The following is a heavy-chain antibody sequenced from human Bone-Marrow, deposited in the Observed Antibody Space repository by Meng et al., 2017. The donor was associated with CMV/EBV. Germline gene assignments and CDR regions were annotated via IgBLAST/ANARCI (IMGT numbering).Heavy chain of an antibody. CDR2: IYSGGSST. V-gene: IGHV3-23*03. D-gene: IGHD3-10*01. Sequence: GESLKISCAASGFTFSSYAMSWVRQAPGKGLEWVSVIYSGGSSTYYADSVKGRFTISRDNSKNTLYLQMNSLRAEDTAVYYCARGITMVRGNYYYGMDVWGQGTTVTVSS. CDR3: ARGITMVRGNYYYGMDV. CDR1: GFTFSSYA. J-gene: IGHJ6*02.